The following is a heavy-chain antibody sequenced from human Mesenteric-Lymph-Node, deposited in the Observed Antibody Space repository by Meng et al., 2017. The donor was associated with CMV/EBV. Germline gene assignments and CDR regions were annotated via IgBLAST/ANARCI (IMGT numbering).Heavy chain of an antibody. CDR1: GGTFSSYA. V-gene: IGHV1-69*05. J-gene: IGHJ6*02. D-gene: IGHD3-3*01. Sequence: SGGTFSSYAISWVRQAPGQGLEWMGGIIPIFGTANYAQKFQGRVTITTDESTSTAYMELSSLRSEDTAVYYCARLVEWYYVYGMDVWGQGTTVTVSS. CDR3: ARLVEWYYVYGMDV. CDR2: IIPIFGTA.